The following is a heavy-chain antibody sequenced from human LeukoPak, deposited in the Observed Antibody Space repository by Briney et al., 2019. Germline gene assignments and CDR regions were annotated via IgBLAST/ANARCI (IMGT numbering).Heavy chain of an antibody. CDR1: GFTFSNYA. CDR3: AKTHSASWSPFAS. D-gene: IGHD6-13*01. Sequence: GGSLRLSCAASGFTFSNYAMSWVRQAPGQGLEWVSSISSSGGGGSTYYADSVRGRLTITRDNSKNTLLLQVDSLRADDTAVYYCAKTHSASWSPFASWGQGTLVTVSS. V-gene: IGHV3-23*01. J-gene: IGHJ4*02. CDR2: ISSSGGGGST.